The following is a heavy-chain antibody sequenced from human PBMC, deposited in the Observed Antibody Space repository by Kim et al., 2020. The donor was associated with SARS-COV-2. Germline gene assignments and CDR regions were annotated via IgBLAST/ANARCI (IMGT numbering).Heavy chain of an antibody. D-gene: IGHD4-4*01. CDR2: MNPNSGNT. J-gene: IGHJ6*02. CDR1: GYTFTSYD. Sequence: ASVKVSCKASGYTFTSYDINWVRQATGQGLEWMGWMNPNSGNTGYAQKFQGRVTMTRNTSISTASMELSSLRSEDTAVYYCARGFSKYSSYYYYYGMDVWGQGATVTSSS. CDR3: ARGFSKYSSYYYYYGMDV. V-gene: IGHV1-8*01.